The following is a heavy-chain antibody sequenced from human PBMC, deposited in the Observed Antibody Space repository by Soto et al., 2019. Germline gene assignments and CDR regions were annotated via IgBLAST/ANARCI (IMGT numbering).Heavy chain of an antibody. D-gene: IGHD6-13*01. CDR2: ISSSSSTI. V-gene: IGHV3-48*02. J-gene: IGHJ6*02. CDR1: GFTFSSYS. CDR3: ARDGSSWTTYYYYGMDV. Sequence: GGSLRLSCAASGFTFSSYSMNWVRQAPGKGLEWVSYISSSSSTIYYADSVKGRFTISRDNAKNSLYLQMNSLRDEDTAVYYCARDGSSWTTYYYYGMDVWGQGPTVTVSS.